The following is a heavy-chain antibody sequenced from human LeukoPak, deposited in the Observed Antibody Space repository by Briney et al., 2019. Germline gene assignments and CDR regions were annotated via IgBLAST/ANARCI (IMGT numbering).Heavy chain of an antibody. J-gene: IGHJ6*02. CDR1: GGSISSSSYY. CDR2: IYYSGST. Sequence: SETLSLTCTVSGGSISSSSYYWGWIRQPPGKGLEWIGSIYYSGSTYYNPSLKSRVTISVDTSKNQFSLKLSSVTAADTAVYYCARPITMVRGVTYGMDVWGQGTTVTASS. D-gene: IGHD3-10*01. CDR3: ARPITMVRGVTYGMDV. V-gene: IGHV4-39*01.